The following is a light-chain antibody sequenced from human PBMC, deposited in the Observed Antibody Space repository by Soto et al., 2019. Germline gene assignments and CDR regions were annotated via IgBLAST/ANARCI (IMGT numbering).Light chain of an antibody. J-gene: IGKJ4*01. V-gene: IGKV1-33*01. Sequence: DIQMTQSPSSLSASVGDRVTITCRASQDISNLLNWYQQKTGKAPKLLIYDATKLETGVPSRFSGGGSGTECAVTISSLQPEGVAAYYCQQHDNLPAVGGGPKVEIK. CDR3: QQHDNLPA. CDR2: DAT. CDR1: QDISNL.